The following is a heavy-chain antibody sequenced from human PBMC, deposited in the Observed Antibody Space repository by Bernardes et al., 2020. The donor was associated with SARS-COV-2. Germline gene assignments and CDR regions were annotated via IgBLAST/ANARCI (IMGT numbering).Heavy chain of an antibody. Sequence: GGSLRLSCAASGFTFSSYVMRWVRQAPGKGLEWVSSINENGDNTYYAGSVKGRFTVSRDNSKNTLFLQMNGLRAEDTAVYYCARGLGSFDYWGQGTLVTVSS. J-gene: IGHJ4*02. CDR1: GFTFSSYV. V-gene: IGHV3-23*01. CDR2: INENGDNT. CDR3: ARGLGSFDY. D-gene: IGHD3-16*01.